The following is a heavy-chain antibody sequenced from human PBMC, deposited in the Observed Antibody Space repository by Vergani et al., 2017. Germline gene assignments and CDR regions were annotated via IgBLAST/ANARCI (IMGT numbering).Heavy chain of an antibody. Sequence: EVQLVESGGGLVKPGGSLRLSCAASGFTFSSYSMNWVRQAPGKGLEWVSGISWNSGSIGYADSVKGRFTISRDNAKNSLYLQMNSLRAEDTALYYCAKGGEAIAAAGTRGYFDYWGQGTLVTVSS. V-gene: IGHV3-9*01. CDR2: ISWNSGSI. CDR1: GFTFSSYS. D-gene: IGHD6-13*01. CDR3: AKGGEAIAAAGTRGYFDY. J-gene: IGHJ4*02.